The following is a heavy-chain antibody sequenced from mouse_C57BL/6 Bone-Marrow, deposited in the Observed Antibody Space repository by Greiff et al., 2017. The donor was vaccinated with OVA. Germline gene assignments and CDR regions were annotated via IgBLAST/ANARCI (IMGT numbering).Heavy chain of an antibody. CDR2: ISTGGGST. D-gene: IGHD3-2*02. CDR1: GFTFSDYY. Sequence: EVKLVESGGGLVQPGGSLKLSCAASGFTFSDYYMYWVRQTPEKRLEWVAYISTGGGSTYYPDTVKGRFTISRDNAKNTLYLQMSRLKSEDTAMYYCARGTAQALYYAMDYWGQGTSVTVSS. CDR3: ARGTAQALYYAMDY. J-gene: IGHJ4*01. V-gene: IGHV5-12*01.